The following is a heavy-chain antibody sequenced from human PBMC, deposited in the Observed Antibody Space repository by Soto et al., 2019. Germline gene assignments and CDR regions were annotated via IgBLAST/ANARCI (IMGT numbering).Heavy chain of an antibody. Sequence: SETLSLTCTVSGGSIYRSGYYWGWIRQPPGRGLEWIGNIDYNGVTYSNPSLKSRVTISRDTSKNQFSLKLTSVTAAGKAMYYCGKVLVGATGHTDSDSWGPGTLVTVSS. CDR3: GKVLVGATGHTDSDS. V-gene: IGHV4-39*01. CDR1: GGSIYRSGYY. J-gene: IGHJ4*02. D-gene: IGHD2-15*01. CDR2: IDYNGVT.